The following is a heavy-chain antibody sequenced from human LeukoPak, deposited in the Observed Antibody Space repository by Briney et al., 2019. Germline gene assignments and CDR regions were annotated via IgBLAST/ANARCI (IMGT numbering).Heavy chain of an antibody. CDR1: GFTFSSYW. CDR2: INSGGIST. Sequence: GGSLRLSCAASGFTFSSYWMHWVRQAPGKGLVWVSRINSGGISTSYADSVKGRFTISRDNAKNTLCLQMNSLRAEDTAVYYCVRDQPYYDSSGYPSWGQGTLVTVSS. V-gene: IGHV3-74*01. J-gene: IGHJ5*02. CDR3: VRDQPYYDSSGYPS. D-gene: IGHD3-22*01.